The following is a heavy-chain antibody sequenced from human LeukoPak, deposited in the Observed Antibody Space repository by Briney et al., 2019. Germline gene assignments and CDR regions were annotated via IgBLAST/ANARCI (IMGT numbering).Heavy chain of an antibody. CDR1: GGTFSSYA. J-gene: IGHJ3*02. CDR2: IIPILGIA. V-gene: IGHV1-69*04. CDR3: ARDTIAAAGYDAFDI. Sequence: SVKVSCKASGGTFSSYAISWVRQAPGQGLEWMGRIIPILGIANYAQKFQGRVTITADKSTSTAYMELSSLRSEDTAVYYCARDTIAAAGYDAFDIWGQGTMVTVSS. D-gene: IGHD6-13*01.